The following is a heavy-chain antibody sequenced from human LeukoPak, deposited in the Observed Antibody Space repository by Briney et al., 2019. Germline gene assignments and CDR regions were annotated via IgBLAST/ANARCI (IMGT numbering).Heavy chain of an antibody. V-gene: IGHV4-30-2*01. Sequence: PSETLSLTCTVSGGSISSGGYYWSWIRQPPGKGLEWIGYIYHSGSTYYNSSLKSRVTISVDTSKNQFSLKLSSATAADTAVYYCAREKPQRNIRFLAQTHFDYWGRGTLVTVSS. CDR3: AREKPQRNIRFLAQTHFDY. CDR1: GGSISSGGYY. J-gene: IGHJ4*02. D-gene: IGHD3-3*01. CDR2: IYHSGST.